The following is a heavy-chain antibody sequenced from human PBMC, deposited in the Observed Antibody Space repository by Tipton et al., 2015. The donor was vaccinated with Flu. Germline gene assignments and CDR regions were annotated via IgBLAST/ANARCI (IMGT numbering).Heavy chain of an antibody. V-gene: IGHV4-59*01. CDR3: AGTTTVTNTQPSE. CDR2: IYYSGST. J-gene: IGHJ4*02. D-gene: IGHD4-17*01. CDR1: GGSISSYY. Sequence: GLVKPSETLSLTCTVSGGSISSYYWSWIRQPPGKGLEWIGYIYYSGSTNYNPSLKSRVTISVDTSKNQFSLKLSSVTAADTAVYYCAGTTTVTNTQPSEWGQGTLVTVSS.